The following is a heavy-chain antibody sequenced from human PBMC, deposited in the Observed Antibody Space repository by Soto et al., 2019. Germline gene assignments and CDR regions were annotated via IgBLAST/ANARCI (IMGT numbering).Heavy chain of an antibody. Sequence: QVQLQESGPGLVKPSETLSLTCTVSGGSINPYYWSWIRQPPGKGPEWIGYIFYSGSTNYNPSLTTRVTISVDTSENQFSLKLTSVTAADTAVYYCARHPSASGDYFDYWGQGTLVTVSS. CDR2: IFYSGST. J-gene: IGHJ4*02. CDR3: ARHPSASGDYFDY. V-gene: IGHV4-59*08. D-gene: IGHD6-25*01. CDR1: GGSINPYY.